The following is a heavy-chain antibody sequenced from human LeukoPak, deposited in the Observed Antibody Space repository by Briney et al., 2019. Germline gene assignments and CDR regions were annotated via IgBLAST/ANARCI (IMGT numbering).Heavy chain of an antibody. J-gene: IGHJ4*02. CDR3: ARDRGTWNDDGFDY. CDR1: DDSITMYY. V-gene: IGHV4-59*12. D-gene: IGHD1-1*01. Sequence: SETLSLTCSVSDDSITMYYWTWIRQPPGKGLEWIGYVDHTGSTNFNPSLNGRVSISRDTTKNLFSLRLSSVTAADTAVYYCARDRGTWNDDGFDYWGQGTLVTVSS. CDR2: VDHTGST.